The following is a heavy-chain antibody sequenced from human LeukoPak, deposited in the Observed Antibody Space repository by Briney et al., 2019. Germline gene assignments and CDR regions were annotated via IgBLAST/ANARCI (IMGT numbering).Heavy chain of an antibody. CDR2: IGTLGDT. D-gene: IGHD3-22*01. CDR1: GFTFSAFD. V-gene: IGHV3-13*01. Sequence: GGSLRLPCAASGFTFSAFDLHWVRQSTGKGLEWVSGIGTLGDTYYADSVKGRFTISRDNAENSLYLQMNSLRAGDTAVYYCARGRHNNYYDSSGYYPYWGQGILVTVSS. J-gene: IGHJ4*02. CDR3: ARGRHNNYYDSSGYYPY.